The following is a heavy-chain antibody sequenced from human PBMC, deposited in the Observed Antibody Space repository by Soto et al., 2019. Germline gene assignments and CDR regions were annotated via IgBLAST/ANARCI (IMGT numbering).Heavy chain of an antibody. CDR3: ASSITMIVVPTRAAFDP. Sequence: QVQLVQSGAEVKKPGSSVKVSYKASVGTFSSYAISWVRQAPGQGLEWMGGIIPIFGTANYAQKFQGRVTITADESTSTAYMELSSLRSEDTAVYYCASSITMIVVPTRAAFDPWGQGTLVTVSS. CDR1: VGTFSSYA. D-gene: IGHD3-22*01. V-gene: IGHV1-69*01. CDR2: IIPIFGTA. J-gene: IGHJ5*02.